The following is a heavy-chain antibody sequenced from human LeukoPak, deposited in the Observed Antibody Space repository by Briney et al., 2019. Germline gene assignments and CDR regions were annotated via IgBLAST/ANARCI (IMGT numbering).Heavy chain of an antibody. CDR1: GFTFSNFW. J-gene: IGHJ5*02. V-gene: IGHV4-39*01. CDR2: IYDSGST. CDR3: ARHYGP. D-gene: IGHD3-10*01. Sequence: GSLRLPCAASGFTFSNFWMSWIRQPPGKGLEWIGSIYDSGSTYYNPSLKSRVTISVDTSKNQFSLKLNSVTAADTAVYYCARHYGPWGQGTLVTVSS.